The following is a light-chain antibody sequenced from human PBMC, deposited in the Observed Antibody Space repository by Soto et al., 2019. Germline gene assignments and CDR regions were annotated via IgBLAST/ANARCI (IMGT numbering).Light chain of an antibody. CDR2: AAS. CDR1: QGISTY. V-gene: IGKV1-9*01. CDR3: QQLNAYPLT. J-gene: IGKJ4*01. Sequence: IQLTQSPSLLSASVGDRVTMTCRASQGISTYLAWYQQTSGKAPKLLISAASTLQRGVPSRFSGSGSGTQFTLTISSLQPEDFAPYYCQQLNAYPLTFAGGTRVEIK.